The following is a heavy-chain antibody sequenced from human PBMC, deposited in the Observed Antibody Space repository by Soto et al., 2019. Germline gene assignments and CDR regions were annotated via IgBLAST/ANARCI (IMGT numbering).Heavy chain of an antibody. V-gene: IGHV3-30*18. CDR3: AKSPWGATIVPCHH. J-gene: IGHJ4*02. CDR2: ISHDGSSN. Sequence: QVQLVESGGGVVQTGKSLRLSCAGSGFTFSSYGMHWVRLAPGKGLEWLAAISHDGSSNYYADSVNGRFTISRDNSKNTLYLQMNSLRVEDTAVYYCAKSPWGATIVPCHHWVQGNLVTVSS. D-gene: IGHD5-12*01. CDR1: GFTFSSYG.